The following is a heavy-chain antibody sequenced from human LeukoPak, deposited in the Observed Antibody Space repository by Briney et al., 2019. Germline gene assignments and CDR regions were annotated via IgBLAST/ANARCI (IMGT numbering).Heavy chain of an antibody. CDR1: GGSISSYY. CDR2: IYTSGST. D-gene: IGHD3-22*01. J-gene: IGHJ5*02. V-gene: IGHV4-4*07. Sequence: SETLSLTCTVSGGSISSYYWSWIRQPAGKGLEWIGRIYTSGSTNYNPSLKSRVTMSVDTSKNQFSLKLSSVTAADTAVYYCARGGYYYDSSGYINWFDPWGQGTLVTVSS. CDR3: ARGGYYYDSSGYINWFDP.